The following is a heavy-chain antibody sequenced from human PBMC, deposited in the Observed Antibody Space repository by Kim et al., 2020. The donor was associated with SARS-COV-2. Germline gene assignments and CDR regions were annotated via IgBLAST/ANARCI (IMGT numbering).Heavy chain of an antibody. CDR3: ARSGVVRYPFGY. V-gene: IGHV1-3*01. Sequence: ASVKVSCKASGYTFTSYAMHWVRQAPGQRLEWMGWINAGNGNTKYSQKFQGRVTITRDTSASTAYMELSSLRSEDTAVYYCARSGVVRYPFGYWGQGTLVTVSS. D-gene: IGHD3-9*01. CDR2: INAGNGNT. J-gene: IGHJ4*02. CDR1: GYTFTSYA.